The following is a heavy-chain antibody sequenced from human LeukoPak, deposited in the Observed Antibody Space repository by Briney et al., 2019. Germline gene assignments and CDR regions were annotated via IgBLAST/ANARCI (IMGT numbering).Heavy chain of an antibody. CDR1: GYTFTSYG. D-gene: IGHD6-13*01. CDR2: ISAYNGNT. V-gene: IGHV1-18*01. CDR3: ARDLIGSSWYYFDC. J-gene: IGHJ4*02. Sequence: ASVKVSCKASGYTFTSYGISWVRQAPGQGLEWMGWISAYNGNTNYAQKLQGRVTMTTDTSTSTAYMELRSLRSDDTAVYYCARDLIGSSWYYFDCWGQGTLVTVSS.